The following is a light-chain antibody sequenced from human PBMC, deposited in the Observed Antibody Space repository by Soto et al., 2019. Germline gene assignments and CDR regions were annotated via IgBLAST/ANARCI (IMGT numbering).Light chain of an antibody. CDR2: GAS. Sequence: DIPMTQSPSTLSASVGDRVTITCRASQSISNWLDWYQQKPGKAPKLLISGASSLESGVPSRFSGSGSGTDFPLTISSLQPDDFATYYCQQYDSYSYTFGQGTKLEIK. J-gene: IGKJ2*01. V-gene: IGKV1-5*01. CDR1: QSISNW. CDR3: QQYDSYSYT.